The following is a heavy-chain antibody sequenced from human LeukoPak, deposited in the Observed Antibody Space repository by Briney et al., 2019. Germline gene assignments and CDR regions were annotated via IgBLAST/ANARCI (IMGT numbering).Heavy chain of an antibody. V-gene: IGHV3-21*01. CDR3: ARAREWELLTIDY. J-gene: IGHJ4*02. D-gene: IGHD1-26*01. Sequence: GGSLRLSCAASGFIFSSYSMNWVRQAPGKGLEWVSSISSSSSYIYYADSVKGRFTISRDNAKNSLYLQMNSLRAEDTAVYYCARAREWELLTIDYWGQGTLVTVSS. CDR2: ISSSSSYI. CDR1: GFIFSSYS.